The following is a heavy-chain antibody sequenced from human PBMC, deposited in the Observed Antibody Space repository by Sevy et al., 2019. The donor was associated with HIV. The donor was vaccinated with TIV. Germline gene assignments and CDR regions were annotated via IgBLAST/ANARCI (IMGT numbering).Heavy chain of an antibody. CDR1: GFTFSSYG. V-gene: IGHV3-30*18. Sequence: GSLRLSCAASGFTFSSYGMHWVRQAPGKGLEWVAVISFDGSNKYYADSVRGRFTISRDNSKNTPFLQMKSLRAEDTAVYYCAKDGGSYYYYGMDVWGQGTTVTVSS. CDR3: AKDGGSYYYYGMDV. J-gene: IGHJ6*02. CDR2: ISFDGSNK. D-gene: IGHD2-15*01.